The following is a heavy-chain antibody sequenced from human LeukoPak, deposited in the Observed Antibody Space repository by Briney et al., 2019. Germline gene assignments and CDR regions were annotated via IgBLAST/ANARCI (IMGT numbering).Heavy chain of an antibody. CDR3: VTGTYYYGSGSYFMDY. V-gene: IGHV3-64D*06. D-gene: IGHD3-10*01. J-gene: IGHJ4*02. Sequence: PGGSLRLSCAASGFTFSSYAMHWVRQAPGKGLEYVSAISSNGGSTYYADSVKGRFTISRDNSKNTLYLQMSSLRAEDTAVYYCVTGTYYYGSGSYFMDYWGQGTLVTVSS. CDR2: ISSNGGST. CDR1: GFTFSSYA.